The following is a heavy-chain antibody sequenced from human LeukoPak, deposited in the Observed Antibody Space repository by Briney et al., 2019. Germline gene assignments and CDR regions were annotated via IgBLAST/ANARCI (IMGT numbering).Heavy chain of an antibody. D-gene: IGHD3-10*01. CDR3: ARVFDSGSQAYFYYMDV. CDR1: GVSISSYY. J-gene: IGHJ6*03. V-gene: IGHV4-59*01. CDR2: TYYSGST. Sequence: TPSETLSLTCTASGVSISSYYWSWIRQPPGKGLEWIGYTYYSGSTNYNPSPKSRVTMSVDTSKNQFSLKVSSVTAADTAVYYCARVFDSGSQAYFYYMDVWGKGTTVTIFS.